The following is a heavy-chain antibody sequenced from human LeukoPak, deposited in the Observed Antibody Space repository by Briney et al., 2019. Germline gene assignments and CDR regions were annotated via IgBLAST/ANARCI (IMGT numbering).Heavy chain of an antibody. CDR3: ARMNTVVTPFDY. J-gene: IGHJ4*02. Sequence: NPSETLFLTCTVSGGSISSGGFYWSWIRQPPGKALEWIRYVYHSGSTYYNPSLKSRVTISVDTSKNQFFLKLSSVTAADTAVYYCARMNTVVTPFDYWGQGTLVTVSS. V-gene: IGHV4-31*03. CDR2: VYHSGST. D-gene: IGHD4-23*01. CDR1: GGSISSGGFY.